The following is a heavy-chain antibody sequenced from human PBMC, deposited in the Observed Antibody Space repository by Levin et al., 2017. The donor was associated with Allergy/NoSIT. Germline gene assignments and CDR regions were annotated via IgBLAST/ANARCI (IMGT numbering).Heavy chain of an antibody. CDR3: VRHAYMTTVTTSWFDP. CDR1: GGSINSGSGSYF. J-gene: IGHJ5*02. D-gene: IGHD4-17*01. Sequence: NTSETLSLTCTVSGGSINSGSGSYFWGWIRQPPGKGLEWVGSLYYSGSPDYNPSLKSRVTIAVDTSKNQFSLKLRSVTAADTAVYYCVRHAYMTTVTTSWFDPWGQGTLVTVSS. CDR2: LYYSGSP. V-gene: IGHV4-39*01.